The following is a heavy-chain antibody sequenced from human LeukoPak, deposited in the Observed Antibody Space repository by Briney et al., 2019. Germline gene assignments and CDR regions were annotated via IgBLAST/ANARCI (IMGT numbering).Heavy chain of an antibody. V-gene: IGHV4-4*07. Sequence: SETLSLTCTVSCGSISSYYWSWIRRPAGKGLEWIGRIYTSGSTNYNPSLKSRVTMSVDTSKNQFSLKLSSVTAADTAVYYCAREGIAESLDYWGQGTLVTVSS. D-gene: IGHD6-13*01. CDR3: AREGIAESLDY. J-gene: IGHJ4*02. CDR2: IYTSGST. CDR1: CGSISSYY.